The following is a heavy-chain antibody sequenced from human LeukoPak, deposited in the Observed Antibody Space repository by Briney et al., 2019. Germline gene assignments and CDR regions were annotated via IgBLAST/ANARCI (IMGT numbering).Heavy chain of an antibody. CDR1: GGSISSSSYY. CDR3: ARVNTEGSADY. D-gene: IGHD6-19*01. J-gene: IGHJ4*02. Sequence: PSETLSLTCTVSGGSISSSSYYWSWIRQPPGKGLEWIGLIYYSGTANYNPSLKSRVTISVDTSKNQFSLKLTSVTAADTAVYYCARVNTEGSADYWGQGTLVTVSS. V-gene: IGHV4-61*01. CDR2: IYYSGTA.